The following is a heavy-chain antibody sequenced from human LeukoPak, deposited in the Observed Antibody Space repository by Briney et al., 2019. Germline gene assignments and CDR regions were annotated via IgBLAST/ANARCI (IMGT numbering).Heavy chain of an antibody. CDR3: ARAGPPSYYFDY. D-gene: IGHD1-14*01. J-gene: IGHJ4*02. CDR1: GFTFSTYA. Sequence: RRSLRLSCAASGFTFSTYAMHWVRQAPGKGLEWVAVIPYDGSNKYYADSVKGRFTISRENSKNRLYLQMNSLRAEDTAVYYCARAGPPSYYFDYWGQGTLVTVSS. CDR2: IPYDGSNK. V-gene: IGHV3-30*04.